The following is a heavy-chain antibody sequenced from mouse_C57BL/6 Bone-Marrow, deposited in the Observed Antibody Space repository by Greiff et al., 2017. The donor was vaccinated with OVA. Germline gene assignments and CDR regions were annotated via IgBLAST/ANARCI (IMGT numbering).Heavy chain of an antibody. Sequence: VQLRQSGAELARPGASVKMSCKASGYTFTSYTMHWVKQRPGQGLEWIGYINLSSGYTKYNQKFKDKATLTADKSSSTAYMQLSSLTSEDSAVYYCARRAYGYDGLWYFDVWGTGTTVTVSS. V-gene: IGHV1-4*01. CDR2: INLSSGYT. J-gene: IGHJ1*03. CDR1: GYTFTSYT. D-gene: IGHD2-2*01. CDR3: ARRAYGYDGLWYFDV.